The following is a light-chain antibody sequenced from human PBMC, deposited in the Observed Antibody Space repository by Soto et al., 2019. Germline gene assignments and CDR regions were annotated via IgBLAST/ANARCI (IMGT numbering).Light chain of an antibody. CDR3: QYYDTFRT. Sequence: EIVMTQSPATLSVSPGERATLSCRASQSVGSDLAWYQQKPGQAPRLVIYGASGRATGIPDRFSGSGSGTDFTLTISRLEPEDFAVYYCQYYDTFRTFGQGTKVDIK. J-gene: IGKJ1*01. V-gene: IGKV3D-15*01. CDR2: GAS. CDR1: QSVGSD.